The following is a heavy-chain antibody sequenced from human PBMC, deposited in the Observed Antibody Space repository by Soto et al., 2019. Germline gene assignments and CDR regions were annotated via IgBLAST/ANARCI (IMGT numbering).Heavy chain of an antibody. CDR1: GFTFSSYG. J-gene: IGHJ6*02. CDR2: IWYDGSNK. CDR3: ARAYSSSSIFLYYYYYYGMDV. V-gene: IGHV3-33*01. Sequence: QVQLVESGGGVVQPGRSLRLSCAASGFTFSSYGMHWVRQAPGKGLEWVAVIWYDGSNKYYADSVKGRFTISRDNSKNTLYLQMNSLRAEDTAVYYCARAYSSSSIFLYYYYYYGMDVWGQGTTFTVSS. D-gene: IGHD6-6*01.